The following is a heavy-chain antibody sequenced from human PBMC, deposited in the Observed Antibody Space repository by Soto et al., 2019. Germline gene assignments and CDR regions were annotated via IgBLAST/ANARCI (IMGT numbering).Heavy chain of an antibody. Sequence: ASVKVSCKASGGTFSSYTISWVRQAPGQGLEWMGRIIPILGIANYAQKFQGRVTITADKSTSTAYMELSSLRSEDTAVYYCARERYIAARPSKLFDYWGQGTLVTVSS. CDR2: IIPILGIA. J-gene: IGHJ4*02. CDR3: ARERYIAARPSKLFDY. D-gene: IGHD6-6*01. CDR1: GGTFSSYT. V-gene: IGHV1-69*04.